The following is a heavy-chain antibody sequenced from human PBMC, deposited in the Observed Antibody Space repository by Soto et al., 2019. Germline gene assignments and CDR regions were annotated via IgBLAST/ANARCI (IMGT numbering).Heavy chain of an antibody. J-gene: IGHJ4*02. CDR3: AREGYAYGLDF. CDR1: GLSVSDKY. CDR2: TYTGGNS. V-gene: IGHV3-53*02. Sequence: EVQLVQTGGGLIKPGGSLSLSCAASGLSVSDKYMSWVRQAPGKGLEWVSLTYTGGNSYFADFVKGRFIVSRDISKNTLFLHSNSLADEDTAVYYCAREGYAYGLDFWGQGSLVTVSS. D-gene: IGHD3-10*01.